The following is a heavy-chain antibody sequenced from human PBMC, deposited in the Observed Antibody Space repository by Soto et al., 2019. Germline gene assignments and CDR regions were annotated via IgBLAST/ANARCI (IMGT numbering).Heavy chain of an antibody. CDR3: ARNWGSFDY. CDR2: IYWDDDK. Sequence: QITLKESGPTLVKPTQTLTLTCTFSGFSLTTSGVGVGWIRQPPGKALEWLAFIYWDDDKRYSPSLKNRLTVTKDTSTNQVVLTMTNMDPVDTATYYCARNWGSFDYWGQGARVTVSS. CDR1: GFSLTTSGVG. J-gene: IGHJ4*02. V-gene: IGHV2-5*02. D-gene: IGHD3-16*01.